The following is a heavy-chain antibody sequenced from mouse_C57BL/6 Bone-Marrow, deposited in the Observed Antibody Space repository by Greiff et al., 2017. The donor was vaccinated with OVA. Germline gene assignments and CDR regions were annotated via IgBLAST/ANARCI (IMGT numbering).Heavy chain of an antibody. CDR1: GYTFTSSW. Sequence: QVQLKQPGAELVKPGASVKLSCKASGYTFTSSWLQWVKQRPGQGLEWIGEIDPSDSYTNYNQKFKGKATLTVYTSSSTAYMQLNSLTSEDSAVYYCASAVFAYWGQGTLVTVSA. J-gene: IGHJ3*01. V-gene: IGHV1-50*01. CDR3: ASAVFAY. CDR2: IDPSDSYT.